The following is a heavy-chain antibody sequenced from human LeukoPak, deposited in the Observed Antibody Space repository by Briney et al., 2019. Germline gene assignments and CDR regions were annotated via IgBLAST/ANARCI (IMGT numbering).Heavy chain of an antibody. CDR3: ASSAFGVVITHFDY. D-gene: IGHD3-3*01. CDR1: GGTFSSYA. Sequence: SVKVSCKASGGTFSSYAISWVRQAPGQGLEWMGGIIPIFGTANYAQKFQGRATITTDESTSTAYMELSSLRSEDTAVYYCASSAFGVVITHFDYWGQGTLVTVSS. J-gene: IGHJ4*02. V-gene: IGHV1-69*05. CDR2: IIPIFGTA.